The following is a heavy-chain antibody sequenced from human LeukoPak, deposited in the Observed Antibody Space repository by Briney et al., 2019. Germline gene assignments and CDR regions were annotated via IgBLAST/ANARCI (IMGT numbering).Heavy chain of an antibody. J-gene: IGHJ6*03. V-gene: IGHV1-8*03. CDR3: AGGTYYYESSGYYSYYYMDV. Sequence: GASVKISCKASGYTFTSYYINWVRQATGQGLEWMGWMNPNSGNTGYAQKFQGRVTITRNTSISTAYMELSSLRSEDTAVYYCAGGTYYYESSGYYSYYYMDVWGKGTTVTVSS. D-gene: IGHD3-22*01. CDR1: GYTFTSYY. CDR2: MNPNSGNT.